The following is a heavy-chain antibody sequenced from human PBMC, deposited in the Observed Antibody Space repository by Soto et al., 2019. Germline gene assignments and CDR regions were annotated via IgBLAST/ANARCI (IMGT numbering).Heavy chain of an antibody. J-gene: IGHJ5*02. CDR2: INAGNGNT. D-gene: IGHD2-15*01. CDR3: ASLILAALARENWFDP. Sequence: ASLKVSCKASVYTFISYGIHCVRQAPGQRLEWMGWINAGNGNTKYSQKFQGRVTITRDTSASTAYMELSSLRSEDTAVYYCASLILAALARENWFDPWGQGTLVTVSS. V-gene: IGHV1-3*01. CDR1: VYTFISYG.